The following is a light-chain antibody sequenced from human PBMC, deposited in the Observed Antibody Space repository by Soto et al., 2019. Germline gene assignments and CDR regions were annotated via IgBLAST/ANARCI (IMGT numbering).Light chain of an antibody. Sequence: DIQMTQSPSSVSASVGDTVTITCRASQDINVYLNWYQQKPGEVPKLLIYSASSLHSGVPSRFTGSGSETAFTLTIRSLQPEDFATYYCQHGYVAQYNFGQGTKV. CDR2: SAS. CDR3: QHGYVAQYN. J-gene: IGKJ2*01. V-gene: IGKV1-39*01. CDR1: QDINVY.